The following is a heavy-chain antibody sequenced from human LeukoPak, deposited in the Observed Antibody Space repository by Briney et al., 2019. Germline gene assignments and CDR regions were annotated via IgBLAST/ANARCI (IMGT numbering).Heavy chain of an antibody. J-gene: IGHJ4*02. Sequence: PGGSLRLSCAASGFTFSSYAMSWVRQAPGKGLEWVSAISGSGGSTYYAHSVKGRFTLSRDNSKNTLYLQMNSLRAEDTAVYYCAKGGAYYYDSSGFYWGQGTLVTVSS. CDR1: GFTFSSYA. CDR3: AKGGAYYYDSSGFY. CDR2: ISGSGGST. V-gene: IGHV3-23*01. D-gene: IGHD3-22*01.